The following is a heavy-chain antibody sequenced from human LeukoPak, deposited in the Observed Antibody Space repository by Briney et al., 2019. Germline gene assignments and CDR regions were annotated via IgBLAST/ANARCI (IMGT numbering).Heavy chain of an antibody. CDR1: GFTVSCSY. D-gene: IGHD6-6*01. Sequence: VGYLRLSLAASGFTVSCSYRSSVRQAPGKGLEGVSVSYSVGSTYYADSVKGRFTISRDNSKNTLYLQMDRLRAEDTDVYYCARSGSTYSSYFFDYWGQGTLVTVSS. V-gene: IGHV3-66*02. J-gene: IGHJ4*02. CDR2: SYSVGST. CDR3: ARSGSTYSSYFFDY.